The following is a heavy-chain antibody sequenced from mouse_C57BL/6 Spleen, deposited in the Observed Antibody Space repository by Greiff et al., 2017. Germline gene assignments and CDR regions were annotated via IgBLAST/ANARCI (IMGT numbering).Heavy chain of an antibody. CDR2: IDPSDSYT. D-gene: IGHD1-1*01. CDR3: ARRGDYYGSWFAY. CDR1: GYTFTSYW. Sequence: QVQLQQPGAELVMPGASVKLSCKASGYTFTSYWLHWVKQRPGQGLEWIGEIDPSDSYTNYNQKFKGKSTLTVDKSSSTAYMQLSSLTSEDSAVYYCARRGDYYGSWFAYWGQGTLVTVSA. V-gene: IGHV1-69*01. J-gene: IGHJ3*01.